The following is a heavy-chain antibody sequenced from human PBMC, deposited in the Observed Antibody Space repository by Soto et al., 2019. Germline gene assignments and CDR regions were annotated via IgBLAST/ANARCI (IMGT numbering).Heavy chain of an antibody. D-gene: IGHD2-2*01. V-gene: IGHV1-69*13. CDR3: AAGVNIVLVPAAMGGYYYYYGMDV. CDR1: GGTFSSYA. CDR2: IIPIFGTA. J-gene: IGHJ6*04. Sequence: ASVKVSCKASGGTFSSYAISWVRQAPGQGLEWMGGIIPIFGTANYAQKFQGRVAITADESTSTAYMELSSLRSEDTAVYYCAAGVNIVLVPAAMGGYYYYYGMDVWGKGTTVTVSS.